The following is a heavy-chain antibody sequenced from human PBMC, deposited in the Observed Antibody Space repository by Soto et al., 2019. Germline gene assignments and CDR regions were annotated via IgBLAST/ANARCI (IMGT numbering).Heavy chain of an antibody. V-gene: IGHV3-30-3*01. CDR3: ARTYYDILTGPRYYYYYGMDV. CDR2: ISYDGSNK. D-gene: IGHD3-9*01. J-gene: IGHJ6*02. CDR1: GFTFSSYA. Sequence: QVQLVESGGGVVQPGRSLRLSCAASGFTFSSYAMHWVRQAPGKGLEWVAVISYDGSNKYYADSVKGRFTISRDNSKNTLYLQMNSLRAEDTAVYYCARTYYDILTGPRYYYYYGMDVWGQGTTVTISS.